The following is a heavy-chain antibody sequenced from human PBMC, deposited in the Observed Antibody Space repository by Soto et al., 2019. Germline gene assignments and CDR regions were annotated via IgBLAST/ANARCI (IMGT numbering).Heavy chain of an antibody. J-gene: IGHJ4*02. CDR3: AGGIGGYFDEPFDS. V-gene: IGHV6-1*01. CDR2: AYYRSKWYY. CDR1: GDSVSIYSGA. D-gene: IGHD3-22*01. Sequence: SQTLSLTCGISGDSVSIYSGAWNWIRQSPSRGLEWLGRAYYRSKWYYDYAESVKSRIIISVDTSKNQFSLQMNSVTPEDAAVYYCAGGIGGYFDEPFDSWGQGSVVTVSS.